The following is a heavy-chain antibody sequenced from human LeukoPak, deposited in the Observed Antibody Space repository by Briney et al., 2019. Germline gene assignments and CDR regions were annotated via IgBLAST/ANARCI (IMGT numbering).Heavy chain of an antibody. D-gene: IGHD5-24*01. V-gene: IGHV3-33*05. CDR1: GFTYSHNG. J-gene: IGHJ4*02. CDR3: ARPRGNVEMAKNPFDY. Sequence: GGSLRLSCVASGFTYSHNGMHWVRQAPGKGLEWVAFIQYDGNTIFYADSVKGRFTISRDNAKNSLYLQMNSLRAEDTAVYYCARPRGNVEMAKNPFDYWGQGTLVTVSS. CDR2: IQYDGNTI.